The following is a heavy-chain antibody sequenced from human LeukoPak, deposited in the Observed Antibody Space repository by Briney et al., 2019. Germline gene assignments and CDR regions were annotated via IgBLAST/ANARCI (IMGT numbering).Heavy chain of an antibody. D-gene: IGHD3-16*01. CDR2: IRFDGSDK. V-gene: IGHV3-30*02. CDR3: AKSYDGAFDI. Sequence: GGSLRLSCAASGLDFSSYGMHWVRQAPGKGLEWVAFIRFDGSDKYYADSVEGRFTISRDNSKNTLYLQMNSLRLEDTAVYYCAKSYDGAFDIWGQGTMVIVSS. CDR1: GLDFSSYG. J-gene: IGHJ3*02.